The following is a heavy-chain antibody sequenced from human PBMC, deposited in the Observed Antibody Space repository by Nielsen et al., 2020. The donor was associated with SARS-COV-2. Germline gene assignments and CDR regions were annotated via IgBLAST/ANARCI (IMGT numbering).Heavy chain of an antibody. CDR1: GFTFSSYW. CDR3: ARDAYDFPPNSFDY. CDR2: INSDGSST. J-gene: IGHJ4*02. Sequence: GESLKISCAASGFTFSSYWMHWVRQAPGKGLVWVSRINSDGSSTSHADSVKGRFTISRDNAKNTLYLQMNSLRAEDTAVYYCARDAYDFPPNSFDYWGQGTLVTVSS. D-gene: IGHD3-3*01. V-gene: IGHV3-74*01.